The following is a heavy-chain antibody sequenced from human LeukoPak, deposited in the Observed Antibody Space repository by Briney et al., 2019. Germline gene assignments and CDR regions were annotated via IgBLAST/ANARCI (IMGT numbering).Heavy chain of an antibody. V-gene: IGHV4-30-4*08. CDR1: SGSISSGDYY. CDR2: IYYSGST. Sequence: SETLSLTCTVSSGSISSGDYYWSWIRQPPGKGLEWIGYIYYSGSTYYNPSLKSRVTISVDTSKNQFSLKLSSVTAADTAVYYCARGGGSSWYPSLFDYWGQGTLATVSS. D-gene: IGHD6-13*01. J-gene: IGHJ4*02. CDR3: ARGGGSSWYPSLFDY.